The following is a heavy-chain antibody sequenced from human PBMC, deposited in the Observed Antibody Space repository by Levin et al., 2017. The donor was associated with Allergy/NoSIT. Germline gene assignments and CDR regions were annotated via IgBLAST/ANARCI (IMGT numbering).Heavy chain of an antibody. J-gene: IGHJ4*02. D-gene: IGHD1-7*01. CDR2: ISGSGGST. CDR3: AKDAVVVRITGTGDY. V-gene: IGHV3-23*01. Sequence: ETLSLTCAASGFTFSSYAMSWVRQAPGKGLEWVSAISGSGGSTYYADSVKGRFTISRDNSKNTLYLQMNSLRAEDTAVYYCAKDAVVVRITGTGDYWGQGTLVTVSS. CDR1: GFTFSSYA.